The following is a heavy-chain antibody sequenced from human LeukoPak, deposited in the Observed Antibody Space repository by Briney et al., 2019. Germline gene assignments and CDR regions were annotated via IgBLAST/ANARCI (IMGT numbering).Heavy chain of an antibody. CDR3: ARDDGSGSYYLYYYYGMDV. CDR2: IKQDGSEK. CDR1: GFTFSSYW. D-gene: IGHD3-10*01. J-gene: IGHJ6*02. Sequence: PGGSLRLSCAASGFTFSSYWMSRVRQAPGKGLEWVANIKQDGSEKYYVDSVKGRFTISRDNAKNSLYLQMNSLRAEDTAVYYCARDDGSGSYYLYYYYGMDVWGQGTTVTVSS. V-gene: IGHV3-7*01.